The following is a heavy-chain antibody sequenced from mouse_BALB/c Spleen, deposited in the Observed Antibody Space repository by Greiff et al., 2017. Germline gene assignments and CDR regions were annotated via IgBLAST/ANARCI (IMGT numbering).Heavy chain of an antibody. D-gene: IGHD2-3*01. CDR2: INPSNGRT. Sequence: QVQLKQPGAELVKPGASVKLSCKASGYTFTSYWMHWVKQSPGQGLEWIGEINPSNGRTNYNEKFKSKATLTVDKSSSTAYMQLSSLTSEDSAVYYCARGGDGYPIAYWGQGTLVTVSA. CDR1: GYTFTSYW. V-gene: IGHV1S81*02. J-gene: IGHJ3*01. CDR3: ARGGDGYPIAY.